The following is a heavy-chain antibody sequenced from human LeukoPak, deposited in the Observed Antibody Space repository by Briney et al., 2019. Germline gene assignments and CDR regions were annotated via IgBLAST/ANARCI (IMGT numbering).Heavy chain of an antibody. CDR2: ISYDGSNK. CDR1: GFTFSSYG. D-gene: IGHD4-11*01. Sequence: GRSLRLSCAASGFTFSSYGMHWVRQAPGKGLEWVAVISYDGSNKYYADSVKGRFTISRDNSKNTLYLQMNSLRAEDTAVYYCVRSAFLTTEFYFDYWGHGTLVTVSS. V-gene: IGHV3-30*03. J-gene: IGHJ4*01. CDR3: VRSAFLTTEFYFDY.